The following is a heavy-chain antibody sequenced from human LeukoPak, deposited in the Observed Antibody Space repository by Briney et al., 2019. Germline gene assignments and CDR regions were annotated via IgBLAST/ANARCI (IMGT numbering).Heavy chain of an antibody. CDR3: ARTSKLTSVMDI. Sequence: PGGSLRLSRAASGFTFSSYDMHWVRQATGKGLEWVSAIDTAGNTFYPGSVRGRFTISRENAKNSLYLQMNNVRAADTAVYYCARTSKLTSVMDIRGQGTMVTVSS. V-gene: IGHV3-13*04. J-gene: IGHJ3*02. D-gene: IGHD3-16*01. CDR2: IDTAGNT. CDR1: GFTFSSYD.